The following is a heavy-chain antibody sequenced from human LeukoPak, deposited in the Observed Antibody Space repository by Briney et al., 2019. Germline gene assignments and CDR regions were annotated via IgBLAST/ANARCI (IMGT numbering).Heavy chain of an antibody. CDR3: AKDPNGDYVGAFDS. J-gene: IGHJ3*01. CDR1: GLTFSNYA. CDR2: ITGRGGT. D-gene: IGHD4-17*01. V-gene: IGHV3-23*01. Sequence: QHRGSLRLSCAASGLTFSNYAMTWVRQAPGKGLEWISSITGRGGTSYTDSVKGRFTVYRDNSKNTLYLQMNSLRVGDTALYYCAKDPNGDYVGAFDSWGQGTMVTVSS.